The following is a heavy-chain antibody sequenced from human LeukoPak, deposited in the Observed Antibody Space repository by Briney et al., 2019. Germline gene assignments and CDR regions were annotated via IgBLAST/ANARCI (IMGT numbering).Heavy chain of an antibody. V-gene: IGHV3-21*01. CDR3: AKDAYYYDSSGPNDAFDI. D-gene: IGHD3-22*01. Sequence: GGSLRLSCAASGFTFSTYTMNWVRQAPGKGLEWVSSISTSSTYIYYADSVKGRFTISRDNAKNSLYLQMNSLRADDTAVYYCAKDAYYYDSSGPNDAFDIWGQGTMVTVSS. CDR1: GFTFSTYT. J-gene: IGHJ3*02. CDR2: ISTSSTYI.